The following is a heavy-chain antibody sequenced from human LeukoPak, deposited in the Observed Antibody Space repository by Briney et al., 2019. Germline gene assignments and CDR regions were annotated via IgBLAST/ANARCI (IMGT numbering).Heavy chain of an antibody. D-gene: IGHD3-9*01. CDR1: GYTFTSYD. V-gene: IGHV1-8*01. CDR3: ARLVNRYRGCHGGCY. CDR2: MNPNSGNT. Sequence: APVKVSCKASGYTFTSYDINWVRQATGQGLEWMGWMNPNSGNTGYAQKFQGRVTMTRNTSISTAYMELSSLRSGDTAVYYCARLVNRYRGCHGGCYWGQGTLVTVSS. J-gene: IGHJ4*02.